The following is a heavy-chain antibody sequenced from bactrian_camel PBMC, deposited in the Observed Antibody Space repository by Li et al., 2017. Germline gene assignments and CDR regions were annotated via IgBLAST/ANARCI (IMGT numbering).Heavy chain of an antibody. CDR1: GYNFNRIC. V-gene: IGHV3S1*01. D-gene: IGHD1*01. CDR3: TARYEFGLGACRGVGGLGF. CDR2: IATGSGNT. J-gene: IGHJ6*01. Sequence: VQLVESGGDSVQAGGTPRLSCAASGYNFNRICLEWFRQAPGKEREGVARIATGSGNTYYADSVKGRFTISKDNRKNILYLQMNSLTPGDTAMYYCTARYEFGLGACRGVGGLGFWGQGTQVTVS.